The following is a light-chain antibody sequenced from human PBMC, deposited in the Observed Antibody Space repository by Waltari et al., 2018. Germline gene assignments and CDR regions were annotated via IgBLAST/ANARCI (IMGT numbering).Light chain of an antibody. Sequence: DIQMTQSPSSLSASVGDRVTITCRASLGISNSLAWYQQKPGKAPKLLLYAASRLESGVPSRFSGSGSGTDYTLTISSLQPEDFATYYCQQYYSTLLAWTFGQGTKVEIK. V-gene: IGKV1-NL1*01. CDR2: AAS. CDR1: LGISNS. CDR3: QQYYSTLLAWT. J-gene: IGKJ1*01.